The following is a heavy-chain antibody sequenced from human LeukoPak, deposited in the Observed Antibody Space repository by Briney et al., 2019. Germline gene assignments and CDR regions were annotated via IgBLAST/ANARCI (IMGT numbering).Heavy chain of an antibody. J-gene: IGHJ4*02. CDR2: ISSSSRTI. V-gene: IGHV3-48*01. CDR3: ARDRGGTDDFWSGYYTGYFDY. D-gene: IGHD3-3*01. CDR1: GFTVSSNY. Sequence: GGSLRLSCAASGFTVSSNYMSWVRQAPGKGLEWVSYISSSSRTIYYADSVKGRFTISRDNAKNSLYLQMNSLRAEDTAVFYCARDRGGTDDFWSGYYTGYFDYWGQGTLVTVSS.